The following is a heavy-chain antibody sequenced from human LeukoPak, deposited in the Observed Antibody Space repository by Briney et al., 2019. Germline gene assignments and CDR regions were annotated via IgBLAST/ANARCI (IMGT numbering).Heavy chain of an antibody. V-gene: IGHV4-59*08. Sequence: TSETLSLTCTVSGGSINSYYWSWIRQPPGKGLEYIGHIYYSGNTDYNPSLKSRVTISVDTSKNQFSLKLSSVTAADTAVYYCARQKPNDIVVVVAATHFDYWGQGTLVTVSS. CDR1: GGSINSYY. CDR3: ARQKPNDIVVVVAATHFDY. CDR2: IYYSGNT. D-gene: IGHD2-15*01. J-gene: IGHJ4*02.